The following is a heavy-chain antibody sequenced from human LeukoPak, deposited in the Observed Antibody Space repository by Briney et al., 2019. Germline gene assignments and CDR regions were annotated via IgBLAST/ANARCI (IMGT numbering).Heavy chain of an antibody. CDR2: ITGSGDNT. J-gene: IGHJ5*01. D-gene: IGHD5-12*01. Sequence: PGGSLRLSCAASGFRFSSYAVTWVRQAPGKGLEWVSGITGSGDNTYYADSVKGRFTISRDNSKNTLYLQMNSLRAEDTAEYYCAKDIGAEPEDWFDSWGQGTLVTVSS. CDR1: GFRFSSYA. V-gene: IGHV3-23*01. CDR3: AKDIGAEPEDWFDS.